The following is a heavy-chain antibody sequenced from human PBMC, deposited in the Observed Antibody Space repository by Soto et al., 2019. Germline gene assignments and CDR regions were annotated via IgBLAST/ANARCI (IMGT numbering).Heavy chain of an antibody. CDR3: ARQQENIQAYYYGMDV. CDR2: INPNSGGT. V-gene: IGHV1-2*04. CDR1: GYTFTGYY. Sequence: ASVKVSCKASGYTFTGYYMHWVRQAPGQGLEWMGWINPNSGGTNYAQKFQGWVTMTRDTSISTAYMELSRLRSDDTAVYYCARQQENIQAYYYGMDVWGQGTTVTVSS. J-gene: IGHJ6*02.